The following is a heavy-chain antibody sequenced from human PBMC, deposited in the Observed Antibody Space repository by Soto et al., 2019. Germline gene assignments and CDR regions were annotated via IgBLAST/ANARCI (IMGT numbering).Heavy chain of an antibody. V-gene: IGHV1-18*01. CDR1: GYTFTSYG. D-gene: IGHD6-25*01. J-gene: IGHJ4*02. CDR2: ISAYNGNT. CDR3: ARSTGSVLAATFFLAY. Sequence: ASVKVSCKASGYTFTSYGISWVRQAPGQGLEWMGWISAYNGNTNYAQKLQGRVTMTTDTSISTASMELRSLRSDDTAVYYFARSTGSVLAATFFLAYWGQGTLVTVSS.